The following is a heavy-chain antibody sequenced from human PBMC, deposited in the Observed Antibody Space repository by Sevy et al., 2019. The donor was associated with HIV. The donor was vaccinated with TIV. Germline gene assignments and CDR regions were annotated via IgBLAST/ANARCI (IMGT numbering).Heavy chain of an antibody. CDR2: IYYSGST. J-gene: IGHJ3*02. CDR3: ARESYYDSSGYVNDAFDI. CDR1: GGSLSSYY. Sequence: SETLSLTCTVSGGSLSSYYWSWIRQPPGKGLEWIGYIYYSGSTNYNPSLKSRVTISVDTSKNQFSLKLSSVTAADTAVYYCARESYYDSSGYVNDAFDIWGQGTMVTVSS. V-gene: IGHV4-59*01. D-gene: IGHD3-22*01.